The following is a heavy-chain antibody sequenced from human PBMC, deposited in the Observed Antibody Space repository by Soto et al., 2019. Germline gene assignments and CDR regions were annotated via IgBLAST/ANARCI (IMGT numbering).Heavy chain of an antibody. V-gene: IGHV3-48*02. J-gene: IGHJ4*02. Sequence: PGGSLRLSCAASGFTFSWFAMNWVRQSPGKGLEWISYIKTSTGTTHYADSVKGRFTISRDNAKDSVYLQMNSLRDEDTAVYYCARGSLIHFDYWGQGALVTVSS. CDR1: GFTFSWFA. CDR3: ARGSLIHFDY. CDR2: IKTSTGTT.